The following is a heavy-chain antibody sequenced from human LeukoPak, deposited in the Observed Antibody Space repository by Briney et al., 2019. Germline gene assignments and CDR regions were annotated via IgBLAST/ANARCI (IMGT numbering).Heavy chain of an antibody. V-gene: IGHV3-48*04. CDR3: ARDGGRYRRYFDY. D-gene: IGHD1-26*01. CDR2: INVGGSPI. J-gene: IGHJ4*02. CDR1: GFTLSNYS. Sequence: GGSLRLSCAVSGFTLSNYSMNWVRQAPGKGLEWVSYINVGGSPIYYADSVKGRFTISRDNAKNSLYLQMNSLRAEDTAVYYCARDGGRYRRYFDYWGQGTLVIVSS.